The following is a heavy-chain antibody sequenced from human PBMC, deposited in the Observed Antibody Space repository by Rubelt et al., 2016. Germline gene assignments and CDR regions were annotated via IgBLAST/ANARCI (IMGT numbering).Heavy chain of an antibody. D-gene: IGHD4-17*01. J-gene: IGHJ4*02. V-gene: IGHV3-21*01. CDR1: GFDFSSYN. CDR2: ISRSSSSI. CDR3: ARDPDGDYDFDY. Sequence: EVRLVESGGGLVKPGGSLRLSCAASGFDFSSYNMNWVRQAPGKGLEWVSSISRSSSSIFYADSVKGRFTISSDNAKNSLYRQMYSLRDEDTAVYYCARDPDGDYDFDYWGQGTLITVSS.